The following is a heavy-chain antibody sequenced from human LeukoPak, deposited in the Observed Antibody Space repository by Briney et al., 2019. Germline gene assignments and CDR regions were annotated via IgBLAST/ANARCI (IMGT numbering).Heavy chain of an antibody. CDR1: GFTFSTYG. Sequence: GRSLRLSCAASGFTFSTYGMHWVRQAPGKGLEWVAVISYDGSNKYYADSVKGRFTISRDNSKNTLYLQMNSLRAEDTAVYYCAREEWELPDYWGQGTLVTVSS. D-gene: IGHD1-26*01. V-gene: IGHV3-30*03. CDR2: ISYDGSNK. J-gene: IGHJ4*02. CDR3: AREEWELPDY.